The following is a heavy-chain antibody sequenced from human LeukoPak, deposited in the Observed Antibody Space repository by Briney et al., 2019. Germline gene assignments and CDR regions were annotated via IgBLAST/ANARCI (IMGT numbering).Heavy chain of an antibody. Sequence: PGGSLRLSCAASGFTFSSHSMNWVRQAPGKGLEWVSYISSSSSTIYYADSVKGRFTISRDNSKNTVNLQMNSLRVEDTAVYYCAKDRNWGSGFDYWGQGTLVTVPS. CDR2: ISSSSSTI. D-gene: IGHD7-27*01. CDR1: GFTFSSHS. CDR3: AKDRNWGSGFDY. J-gene: IGHJ4*02. V-gene: IGHV3-48*01.